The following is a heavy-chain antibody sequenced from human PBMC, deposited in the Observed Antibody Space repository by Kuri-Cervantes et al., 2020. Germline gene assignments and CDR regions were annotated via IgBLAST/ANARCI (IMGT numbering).Heavy chain of an antibody. Sequence: ASVKVSCKASGYTFTSYYMHWVRQAPGQGLEWKGIINPSGGSTSYAQKFQGRVTMTEDTSTDTAYMELSSLRSEDTAVYYCATRPRDYYDSSGYLGWGQGTLVTVSS. D-gene: IGHD3-22*01. J-gene: IGHJ4*02. CDR2: INPSGGST. V-gene: IGHV1-46*01. CDR3: ATRPRDYYDSSGYLG. CDR1: GYTFTSYY.